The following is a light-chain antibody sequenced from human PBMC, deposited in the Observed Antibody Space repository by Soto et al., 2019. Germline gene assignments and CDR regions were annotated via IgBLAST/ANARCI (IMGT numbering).Light chain of an antibody. V-gene: IGKV1-5*02. Sequence: DIQMTQSPSTLPASVGDRVTIICRASQSISNWLACYQQKPGTAPKLLIYHASTLESGVPSRFSGSGSGTESTLTISSLQPDDFATYYCQQYMSYSFGQGTKVDIK. CDR1: QSISNW. CDR2: HAS. J-gene: IGKJ1*01. CDR3: QQYMSYS.